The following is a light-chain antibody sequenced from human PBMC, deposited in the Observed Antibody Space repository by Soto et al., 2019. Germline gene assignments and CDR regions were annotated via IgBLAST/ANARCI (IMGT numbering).Light chain of an antibody. CDR1: QSVNNVY. CDR3: QQSGTSPRT. J-gene: IGKJ2*01. Sequence: EIVLTQSPGTLSLSPGERATLSCRASQSVNNVYLAWYQQKPGQAPRLLIYDVSSRATGIPDRFSGSGSGTAFTLTISRLEPEDFAVYYCQQSGTSPRTFGQGTKLEIK. CDR2: DVS. V-gene: IGKV3-20*01.